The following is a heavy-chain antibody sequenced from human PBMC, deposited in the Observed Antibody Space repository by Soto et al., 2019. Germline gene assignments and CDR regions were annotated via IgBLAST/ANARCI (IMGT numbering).Heavy chain of an antibody. CDR2: ISVYNGNT. CDR3: ARDPHYMGSVSGGGDAFDI. Sequence: GASVKVSFKAAGYTFTRCCVAWVRQAPGQGLGWMGWISVYNGNTNYPQNLQGRVSITTDTSTNTAYKELRRLRSDDTAVYSCARDPHYMGSVSGGGDAFDISRQGPLVTV. D-gene: IGHD3-10*01. CDR1: GYTFTRCC. J-gene: IGHJ3*02. V-gene: IGHV1-18*01.